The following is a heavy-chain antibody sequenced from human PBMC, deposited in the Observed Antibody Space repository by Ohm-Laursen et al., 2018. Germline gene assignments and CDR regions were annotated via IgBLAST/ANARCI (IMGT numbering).Heavy chain of an antibody. D-gene: IGHD2-15*01. Sequence: GSLRLSCAASGFTFSSYAMSWVRQAPGKGLEWVSSISRSGGSTYYADSVKGRFTISRDNSKNTLYLQLNSLRAEDTALYHCAKTIGYCSGSTCRQYYFDYWGQGTMVTVSS. CDR3: AKTIGYCSGSTCRQYYFDY. J-gene: IGHJ4*02. V-gene: IGHV3-23*01. CDR2: ISRSGGST. CDR1: GFTFSSYA.